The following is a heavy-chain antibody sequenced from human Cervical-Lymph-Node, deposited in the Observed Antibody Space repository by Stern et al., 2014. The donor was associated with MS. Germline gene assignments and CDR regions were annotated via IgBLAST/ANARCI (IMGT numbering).Heavy chain of an antibody. Sequence: VQLEESGGGVVQPGRSLRLSCAASGFTFSSYAMHWVRQAPGKGLEWVAVISYDGSNKYYADSVKGRFTISRDNSKNTLSLQMNSLRAEDTAIYYCARSHDSYYYGSGNDYWGQGTLVTVSS. J-gene: IGHJ4*02. CDR2: ISYDGSNK. V-gene: IGHV3-30*01. CDR3: ARSHDSYYYGSGNDY. D-gene: IGHD3-10*01. CDR1: GFTFSSYA.